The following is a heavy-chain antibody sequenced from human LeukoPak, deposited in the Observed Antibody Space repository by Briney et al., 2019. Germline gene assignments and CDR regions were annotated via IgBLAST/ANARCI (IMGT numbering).Heavy chain of an antibody. J-gene: IGHJ2*01. CDR2: ISYSGST. CDR3: ARVLSGYYPWYFDL. D-gene: IGHD3-22*01. CDR1: GGSISTYY. Sequence: SETLSLTCTVSGGSISTYYWRWIRQPPGEGLEWIGYISYSGSTDYNPSLKSRVTISVDTSKNQFSLKLNSVTAADTAVYYCARVLSGYYPWYFDLWGRGTLVTVTS. V-gene: IGHV4-59*01.